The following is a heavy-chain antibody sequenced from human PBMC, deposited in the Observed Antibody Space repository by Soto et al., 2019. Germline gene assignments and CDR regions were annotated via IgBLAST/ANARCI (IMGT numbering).Heavy chain of an antibody. Sequence: QVQLVQSGAEVKKHGASVKVSCKASGYTFTSYGISWVRQAPGQGLEWLGWISAYNGNTNYAQTLQGRGTMTTDTSTSTAYMELKSLSSDDTAGYYCARDRVTIFGVVTPFDYWCKGTLVNVSS. CDR3: ARDRVTIFGVVTPFDY. CDR2: ISAYNGNT. V-gene: IGHV1-18*01. D-gene: IGHD3-3*01. CDR1: GYTFTSYG. J-gene: IGHJ4*02.